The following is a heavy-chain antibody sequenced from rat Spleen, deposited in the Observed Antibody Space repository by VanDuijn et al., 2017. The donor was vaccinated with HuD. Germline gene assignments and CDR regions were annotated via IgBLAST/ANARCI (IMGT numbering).Heavy chain of an antibody. Sequence: QVQLKESGPGLVQPSQTLSLTCTVSGFSLSRNSVHWVRQPPGKGLEWMGGLWGDGSTDYNSVLKSRLSINRDTSKSQVFLKMNSLQTEDTAIYYCARSLLQWGHYYVLDAWGQGASVTVSS. CDR3: ARSLLQWGHYYVLDA. CDR2: LWGDGST. V-gene: IGHV2-1*01. D-gene: IGHD1-1*01. CDR1: GFSLSRNS. J-gene: IGHJ4*01.